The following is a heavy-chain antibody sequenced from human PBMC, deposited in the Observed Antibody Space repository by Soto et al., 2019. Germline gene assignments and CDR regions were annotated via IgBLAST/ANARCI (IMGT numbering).Heavy chain of an antibody. CDR3: ARPRRGVATINWDDAFDI. D-gene: IGHD5-12*01. CDR1: GYTFTSYA. J-gene: IGHJ3*02. CDR2: INAGNGNT. Sequence: ASVKVSCKASGYTFTSYAMHWVRQAPGQRLEWMGWINAGNGNTKYSQKFQGRVTITRDTSASTAYMELSSLRSEDTAVYYCARPRRGVATINWDDAFDIWGQGTMVTVSS. V-gene: IGHV1-3*01.